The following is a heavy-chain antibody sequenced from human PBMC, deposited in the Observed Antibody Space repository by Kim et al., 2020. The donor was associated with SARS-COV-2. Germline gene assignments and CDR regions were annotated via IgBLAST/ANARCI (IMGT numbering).Heavy chain of an antibody. CDR2: IYYSGST. CDR1: GGSISSGGYY. D-gene: IGHD3-22*01. V-gene: IGHV4-31*03. CDR3: AGEYYYDSSGPQVDY. Sequence: SETLSLTCTASGGSISSGGYYWSWIRQHPGKGLEWIGYIYYSGSTYYNPSLKSRVTISVDTSKNQFSLKLSSVTAADTAVYYCAGEYYYDSSGPQVDYWGQGTLVTVSS. J-gene: IGHJ4*02.